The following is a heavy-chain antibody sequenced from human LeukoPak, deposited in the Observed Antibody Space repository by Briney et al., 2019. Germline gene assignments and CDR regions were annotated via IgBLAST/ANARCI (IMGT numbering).Heavy chain of an antibody. D-gene: IGHD3-10*01. CDR2: INPDDGST. CDR3: ARAGPLLWFGESPYYFDY. CDR1: GFTFRKCW. J-gene: IGHJ4*02. Sequence: GGSLRLSCTASGFTFRKCWLHWVRQAPGKGLVWVSRINPDDGSTSYADSVKGRFTISRDSAKSTLYLQMNSLRAEDTAVYYCARAGPLLWFGESPYYFDYWGQGTLVTVSS. V-gene: IGHV3-74*01.